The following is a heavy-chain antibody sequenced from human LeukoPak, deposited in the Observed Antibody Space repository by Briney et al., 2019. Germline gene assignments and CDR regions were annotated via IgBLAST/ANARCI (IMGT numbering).Heavy chain of an antibody. Sequence: SETLSLTCTVSGGSISRSSYYWSWIRQPAGKGLEWIGRIYTSGSTNYNTSLKSRVTISVDTSKNQFSLKLSSVTAADTAVYYCAREKDSSSCYRGLSDWGQGTLVTVSS. D-gene: IGHD6-13*01. CDR2: IYTSGST. CDR1: GGSISRSSYY. V-gene: IGHV4-61*02. CDR3: AREKDSSSCYRGLSD. J-gene: IGHJ4*02.